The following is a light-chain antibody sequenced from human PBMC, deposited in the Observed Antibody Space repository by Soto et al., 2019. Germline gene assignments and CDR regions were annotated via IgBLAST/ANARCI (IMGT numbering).Light chain of an antibody. CDR1: QSVSSSY. J-gene: IGKJ4*01. CDR3: QQCDGSPRLT. Sequence: EIVLTQSPGTLSLSPGERATLSCRASQSVSSSYLAWYQQKPGQAPRLLIYGASSRATGIPDRFRGSGSGTDFPLTISRLEPEDFAVYYWQQCDGSPRLTCGGGTKLEIK. CDR2: GAS. V-gene: IGKV3-20*01.